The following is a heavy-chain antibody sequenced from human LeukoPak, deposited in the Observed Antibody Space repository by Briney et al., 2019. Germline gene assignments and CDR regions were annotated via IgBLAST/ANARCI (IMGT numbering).Heavy chain of an antibody. Sequence: SETLSLTCTVSGGSISSSSYFWGWIRQPPGKGLEWIGSIYYSGSTYYNPSLKSRVTISVDTSKNQFSLKLSSVTAADTAVYYCARQASGSYPYYYYGMDVWGQGTTVTVSS. CDR2: IYYSGST. J-gene: IGHJ6*02. CDR1: GGSISSSSYF. V-gene: IGHV4-39*01. D-gene: IGHD1-26*01. CDR3: ARQASGSYPYYYYGMDV.